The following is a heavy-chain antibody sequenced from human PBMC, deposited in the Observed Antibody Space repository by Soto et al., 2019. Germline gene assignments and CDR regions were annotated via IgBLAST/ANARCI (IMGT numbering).Heavy chain of an antibody. CDR3: AKDRFGGYYYGMDV. Sequence: PGGSLRLSCAASGFTFSSYGMHWVRQAPGKGLEWVAVISYDGSNKYYADSVKGRFTISRDNSKNTLYLQMNSLRAEDTAVYYCAKDRFGGYYYGMDVWGQGTTVTVSS. CDR1: GFTFSSYG. CDR2: ISYDGSNK. D-gene: IGHD3-10*01. V-gene: IGHV3-30*18. J-gene: IGHJ6*02.